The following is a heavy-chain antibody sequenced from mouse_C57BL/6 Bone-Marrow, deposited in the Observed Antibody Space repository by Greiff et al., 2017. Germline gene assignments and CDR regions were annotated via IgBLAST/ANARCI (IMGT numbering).Heavy chain of an antibody. D-gene: IGHD3-1*01. CDR1: GYSITSGYY. Sequence: EVQLVESGPGLVKPSQSLSLTCSVTGYSITSGYYWNWIRQFPGNKLEWMGYISYDGSNNYNPSLKNRISITRDTSKNQFFLKLNSVTTEDTATYYCASGLMDYWGQGTSVTVSS. V-gene: IGHV3-6*01. CDR3: ASGLMDY. J-gene: IGHJ4*01. CDR2: ISYDGSN.